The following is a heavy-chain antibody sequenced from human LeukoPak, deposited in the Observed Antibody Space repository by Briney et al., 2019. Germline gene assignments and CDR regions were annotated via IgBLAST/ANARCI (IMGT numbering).Heavy chain of an antibody. CDR3: ARQYIDILTGYHRGELYWYFDL. V-gene: IGHV4-61*02. CDR2: IYTSGST. Sequence: SQTLSLTCTVSGGSISSGSYYWSWIRQPAGKGLEWIGRIYTSGSTNYNPSLKSRVTVSVDTSKNQFSLKLNSVTAADTAVYYCARQYIDILTGYHRGELYWYFDLWGRGTLVTVSS. D-gene: IGHD3-9*01. J-gene: IGHJ2*01. CDR1: GGSISSGSYY.